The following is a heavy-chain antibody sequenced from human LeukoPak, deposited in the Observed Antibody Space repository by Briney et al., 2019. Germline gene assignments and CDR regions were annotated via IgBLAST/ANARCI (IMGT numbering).Heavy chain of an antibody. Sequence: ASVKVSCKASGYTFTGYYMHWVRQAPGQGLEWMGWINPNSGGTNYAQKFQGWVTMTRDTSISTAYMELSSLRSEDTAVYYCARVDYYGSGHHYYYYYGMDVWGQGTTVTVSS. D-gene: IGHD3-10*01. J-gene: IGHJ6*02. CDR1: GYTFTGYY. CDR2: INPNSGGT. V-gene: IGHV1-2*04. CDR3: ARVDYYGSGHHYYYYYGMDV.